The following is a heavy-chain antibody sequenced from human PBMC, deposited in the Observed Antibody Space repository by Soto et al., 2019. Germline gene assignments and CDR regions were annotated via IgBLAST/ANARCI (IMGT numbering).Heavy chain of an antibody. CDR2: IYYSGST. V-gene: IGHV4-30-4*01. J-gene: IGHJ3*02. CDR3: ATRAGRGYSYGYVAKDAFDI. Sequence: SETLSLTCTVSGGSISSGDYYWSWIRQPPGKGLEWIGYIYYSGSTYYNPSLKSRVTISVDTSKNQFSLKLSSVTAADTAVYYCATRAGRGYSYGYVAKDAFDIWGQGTMVTVSS. D-gene: IGHD5-18*01. CDR1: GGSISSGDYY.